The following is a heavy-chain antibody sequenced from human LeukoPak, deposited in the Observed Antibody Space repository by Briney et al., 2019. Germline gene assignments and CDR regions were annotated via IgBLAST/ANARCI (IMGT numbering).Heavy chain of an antibody. CDR1: GYTFTSYY. V-gene: IGHV1-46*01. CDR3: ARGQIAVADTYYMDV. J-gene: IGHJ6*03. Sequence: AASVKVSCKASGYTFTSYYMHWVRQAPGQGLEWMGIINPSGGSTSYAQKFQGRVTMTRDTSTSTVYMELSSLRSEDTAVYYCARGQIAVADTYYMDVWGKGTTVTVSS. CDR2: INPSGGST. D-gene: IGHD6-19*01.